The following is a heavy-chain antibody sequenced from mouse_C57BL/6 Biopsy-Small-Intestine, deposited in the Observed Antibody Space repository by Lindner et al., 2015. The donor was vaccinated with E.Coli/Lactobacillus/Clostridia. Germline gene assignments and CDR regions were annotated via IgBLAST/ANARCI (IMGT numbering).Heavy chain of an antibody. CDR1: GYAFSSYW. CDR2: IYPGDGDT. Sequence: VQLQESGAELVKPGASVKISCKASGYAFSSYWMNWVKQRPGKGLEWIGQIYPGDGDTNYNGKFKGKATLTADKSSSTAYMELRSLTSEDSAVYFCARREPYYFDYWGQGTTLTVSS. V-gene: IGHV1-80*01. J-gene: IGHJ2*01. CDR3: ARREPYYFDY.